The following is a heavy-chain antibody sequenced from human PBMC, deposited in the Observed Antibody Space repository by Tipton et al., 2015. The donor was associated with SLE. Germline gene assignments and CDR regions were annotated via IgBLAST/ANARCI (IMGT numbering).Heavy chain of an antibody. J-gene: IGHJ5*02. CDR1: GGSISSSSYY. CDR3: ARFGRSSAMDWFDR. CDR2: IYNTVNT. D-gene: IGHD2-2*01. V-gene: IGHV4-31*03. Sequence: TLSLTCTVSGGSISSSSYYWSWIRQHPGKGLEWIGYIYNTVNTYYNPSLTSRVTISDDTSKNQFSLTLSSVTAADTAIYYCARFGRSSAMDWFDRWGQGTLVTVSS.